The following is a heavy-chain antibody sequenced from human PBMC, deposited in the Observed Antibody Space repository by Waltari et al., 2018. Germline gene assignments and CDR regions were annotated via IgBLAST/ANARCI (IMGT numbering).Heavy chain of an antibody. CDR2: INHSGST. J-gene: IGHJ4*03. D-gene: IGHD5-18*01. Sequence: QVQLQQWGAGLLKPSETLSLTCAVYGGSFSGYYWSWIRQPTGKGLEWIGEINHSGSTNYNPSLKSRVTISVDTSKNQFSLKLSSVTAADTAVYYCARVKRGYSYGVGYFDYWGQGTMVTVSS. CDR1: GGSFSGYY. CDR3: ARVKRGYSYGVGYFDY. V-gene: IGHV4-34*01.